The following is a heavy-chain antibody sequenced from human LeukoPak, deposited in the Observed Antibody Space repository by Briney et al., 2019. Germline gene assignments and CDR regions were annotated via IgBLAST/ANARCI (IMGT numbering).Heavy chain of an antibody. V-gene: IGHV3-30*18. CDR2: ISYDGSNK. CDR3: AKDTKKPDFWSGYAFDY. D-gene: IGHD3-3*01. Sequence: HPGGSLRLSCAASGFTFSSYGMHWVRQAPGKGLEWVAVISYDGSNKYYADSVKGRFTISRDNSKNTLYLQMNSLRAEDTAVYYCAKDTKKPDFWSGYAFDYWGQGTLVTVSS. CDR1: GFTFSSYG. J-gene: IGHJ4*02.